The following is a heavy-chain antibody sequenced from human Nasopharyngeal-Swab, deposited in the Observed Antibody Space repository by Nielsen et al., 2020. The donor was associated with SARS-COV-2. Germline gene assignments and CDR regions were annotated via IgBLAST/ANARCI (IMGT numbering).Heavy chain of an antibody. Sequence: GESLKISCEASGFMFSRFWMSWVRQAPGKGLEWVANIKQDGIEKYYVDSVKGRFTISRDNAKKSLYLQMNSLRAEDTAVYYCASSDYYDSSSYSHFDFWGRGTLVTISS. CDR3: ASSDYYDSSSYSHFDF. CDR2: IKQDGIEK. D-gene: IGHD3-22*01. J-gene: IGHJ4*02. V-gene: IGHV3-7*01. CDR1: GFMFSRFW.